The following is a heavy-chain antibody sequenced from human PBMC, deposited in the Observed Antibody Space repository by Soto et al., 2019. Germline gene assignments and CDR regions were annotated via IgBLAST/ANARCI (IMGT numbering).Heavy chain of an antibody. J-gene: IGHJ5*02. CDR1: GGTFSSYT. D-gene: IGHD2-2*01. V-gene: IGHV1-69*02. CDR2: IIPILGIT. Sequence: GASVKVSCKASGGTFSSYTISWVRQAPGQGLEWMGRIIPILGITNYAQKFQGRVTITADKSTSTAYMELSSLRSEDTAVYYCARGKSGPNCSSTSCANWFDPWGQGTLVTVSS. CDR3: ARGKSGPNCSSTSCANWFDP.